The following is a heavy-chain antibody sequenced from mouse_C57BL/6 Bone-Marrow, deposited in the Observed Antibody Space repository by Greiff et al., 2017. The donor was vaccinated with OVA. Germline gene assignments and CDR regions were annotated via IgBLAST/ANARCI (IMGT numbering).Heavy chain of an antibody. J-gene: IGHJ1*03. CDR1: GYTFTSYW. D-gene: IGHD1-1*01. CDR2: IDPSDSYT. Sequence: VQLQQPGAELVMPGASVKLSCKASGYTFTSYWMHWVKQRPGKGLEWIGEIDPSDSYTNYNQKFKGKSTLTVDKSSSTAYMQLSSLTSEDSAVYYCARDYYGTFWYFDVWGTGTTVTVSS. CDR3: ARDYYGTFWYFDV. V-gene: IGHV1-69*01.